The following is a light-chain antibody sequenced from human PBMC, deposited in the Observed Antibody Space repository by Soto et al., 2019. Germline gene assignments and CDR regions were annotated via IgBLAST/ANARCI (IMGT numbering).Light chain of an antibody. Sequence: DIQMTQSPSSVSASVGDRLTITCRASRDISNSLAWYQQTPGKAPKLLLRGASFLHRGVPSRFSGGGAGTEFTLTISSLQPEDFATYYCQQTSAFPRTFGQGTKVDVK. CDR3: QQTSAFPRT. J-gene: IGKJ1*01. CDR1: RDISNS. CDR2: GAS. V-gene: IGKV1-12*01.